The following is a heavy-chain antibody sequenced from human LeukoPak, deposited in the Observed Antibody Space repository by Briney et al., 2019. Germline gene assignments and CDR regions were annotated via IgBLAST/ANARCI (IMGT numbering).Heavy chain of an antibody. D-gene: IGHD6-19*01. V-gene: IGHV3-21*01. CDR1: GFTFSSYS. CDR3: ARGVDSSGWYENYFDY. J-gene: IGHJ4*02. CDR2: ISSSSSYI. Sequence: GGSLRLSCAASGFTFSSYSMNWVRQAPGKGLEWVSSISSSSSYIYYADSVKGRFTISRDNAKNSLYLQMNSLRAEDTAVYYCARGVDSSGWYENYFDYWGQGTLVTVSS.